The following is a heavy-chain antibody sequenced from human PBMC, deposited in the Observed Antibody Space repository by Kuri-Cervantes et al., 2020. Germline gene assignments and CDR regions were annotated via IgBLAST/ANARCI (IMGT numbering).Heavy chain of an antibody. D-gene: IGHD4-17*01. J-gene: IGHJ2*01. CDR1: GFTFSSYA. CDR3: ARDPKAPPNYGDYINDNWYFDL. V-gene: IGHV3-21*01. Sequence: GESLKISCAASGFTFSSYAMSWVRQAPGKGLEWVSSISSSSSYIYYADSVKGRFTISRDNAKNSLYLQMNSLRAEDTAVYYCARDPKAPPNYGDYINDNWYFDLWGRGTLVTVSS. CDR2: ISSSSSYI.